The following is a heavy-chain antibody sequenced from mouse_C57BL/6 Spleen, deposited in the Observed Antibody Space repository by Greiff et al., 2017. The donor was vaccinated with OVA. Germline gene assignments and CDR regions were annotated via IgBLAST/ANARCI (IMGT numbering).Heavy chain of an antibody. V-gene: IGHV8-8*01. CDR3: ARIPLITTVVATPYWYFDV. J-gene: IGHJ1*03. D-gene: IGHD1-1*01. CDR2: TWWDDDK. CDR1: GFSLTTFGMG. Sequence: QVTLKVSGPGILQPSQTLSLTCSFSGFSLTTFGMGVGWLRQPSGKGLEWPAHTWWDDDKYYNPALKSRLSISKDTSKHQVFLKIANVDTADTATYYCARIPLITTVVATPYWYFDVWGTGTTVTVSS.